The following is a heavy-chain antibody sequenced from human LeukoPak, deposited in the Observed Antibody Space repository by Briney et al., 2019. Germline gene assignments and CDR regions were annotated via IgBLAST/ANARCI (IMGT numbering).Heavy chain of an antibody. CDR2: IYTSGST. V-gene: IGHV4-61*02. Sequence: SETLSLTCTVSGGSISSGSYYWSWIRQPAGKGLEWIGRIYTSGSTNYNPSLKSRVTISVDTSKNQFSLKLSSVTAADTAVYYCARGGILHYWGQGTLVTVSS. CDR3: ARGGILHY. D-gene: IGHD1-26*01. J-gene: IGHJ4*02. CDR1: GGSISSGSYY.